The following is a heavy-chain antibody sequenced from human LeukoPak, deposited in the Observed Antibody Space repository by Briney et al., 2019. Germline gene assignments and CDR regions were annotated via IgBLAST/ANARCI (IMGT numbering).Heavy chain of an antibody. CDR1: GGSISDYY. CDR2: INHSGST. D-gene: IGHD7-27*01. Sequence: PSETLSLTCTVSGGSISDYYWSWIRQPPGKGLEWIGEINHSGSTNYNPSLKSRVTISVDTSKNRFSLKLSSVTAADTAVYYCARRPWGGINWLDPWGQGTLVTVSS. J-gene: IGHJ5*02. CDR3: ARRPWGGINWLDP. V-gene: IGHV4-34*01.